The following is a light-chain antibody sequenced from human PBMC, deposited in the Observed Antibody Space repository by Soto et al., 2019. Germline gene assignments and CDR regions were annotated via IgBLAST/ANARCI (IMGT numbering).Light chain of an antibody. CDR1: QNIDTW. CDR3: QQYGDSSRS. CDR2: TAS. V-gene: IGKV1-5*03. Sequence: DIQMTQSPSTLSASIGDRITISCRASQNIDTWLAWYQQRPGEAPKLLIYTASNLENGVPSRFSGSGSGTAFTLTISSLQPEDFATYYCQQYGDSSRSFGQGT. J-gene: IGKJ1*01.